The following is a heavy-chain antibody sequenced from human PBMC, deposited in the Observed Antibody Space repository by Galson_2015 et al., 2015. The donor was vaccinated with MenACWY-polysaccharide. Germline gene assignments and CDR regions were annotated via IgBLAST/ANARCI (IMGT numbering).Heavy chain of an antibody. D-gene: IGHD1-14*01. CDR2: INANSGAT. J-gene: IGHJ4*02. CDR3: PRDSTGHHGYFDY. V-gene: IGHV1-2*02. CDR1: GYTFTGYY. Sequence: SVKVSCKASGYTFTGYYIHWVRQAPGQGLEWMGWINANSGATHYLQKFRGRVTMTRDTSISTAHMELSRVGSDDTAVYFCPRDSTGHHGYFDYWGQGTLVTVSS.